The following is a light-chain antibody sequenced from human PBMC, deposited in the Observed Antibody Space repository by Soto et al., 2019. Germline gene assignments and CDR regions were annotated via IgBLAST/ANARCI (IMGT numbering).Light chain of an antibody. Sequence: QSVLTQPPSVSGAPGQRVTISCTGSSSNIGAGYDVHWYQQLPGTAPKLLIYGNSNRPSGVPDRFSCSKSGTSASLAITGLQADDEADYYCQYYDSSLRVVFGGGTKLTVL. V-gene: IGLV1-40*01. J-gene: IGLJ2*01. CDR1: SSNIGAGYD. CDR2: GNS. CDR3: QYYDSSLRVV.